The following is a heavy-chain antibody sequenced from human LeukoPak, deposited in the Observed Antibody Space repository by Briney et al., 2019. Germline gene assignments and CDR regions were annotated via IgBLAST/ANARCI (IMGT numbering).Heavy chain of an antibody. Sequence: GGSLRLSCAASGFTFSSYAMSWVRQAPGKGLEWVSAISGSGGSTYYADSVKGRFTISRDNSKNTLYLQMNSLRAEDTAVYYCANLGRWFGYKRFAFDYWGQGTLVTVSS. CDR1: GFTFSSYA. D-gene: IGHD3-10*01. J-gene: IGHJ4*02. CDR3: ANLGRWFGYKRFAFDY. V-gene: IGHV3-23*01. CDR2: ISGSGGST.